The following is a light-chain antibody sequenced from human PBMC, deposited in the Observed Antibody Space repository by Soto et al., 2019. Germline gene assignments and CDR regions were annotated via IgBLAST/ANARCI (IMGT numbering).Light chain of an antibody. Sequence: QSALTQPASVSGSPGQSITISCTGTSSDVGSYNLVSWYQQHPGKAPKFMIYEVNKRPSGVSNRFSGSKSGNTASLTISGLQAEDEADYYCCSYVGSSTGVFGGGTQLTVL. V-gene: IGLV2-23*02. CDR1: SSDVGSYNL. CDR3: CSYVGSSTGV. J-gene: IGLJ2*01. CDR2: EVN.